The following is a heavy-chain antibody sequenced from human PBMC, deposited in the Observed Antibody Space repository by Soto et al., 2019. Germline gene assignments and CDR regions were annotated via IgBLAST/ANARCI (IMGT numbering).Heavy chain of an antibody. V-gene: IGHV4-59*01. CDR1: SGSITGYY. D-gene: IGHD3-10*02. CDR2: IYSAGNS. CDR3: ARHDGPTKLQNGMGV. Sequence: PSETLSLTCTVSSGSITGYYWSWVRQPPGGGLEWIGYIYSAGNSLYTPSLQSRVTISFDTSKNQFSLNLRSVIAADTAVYSCARHDGPTKLQNGMGVCGQVKTVTVSS. J-gene: IGHJ6*02.